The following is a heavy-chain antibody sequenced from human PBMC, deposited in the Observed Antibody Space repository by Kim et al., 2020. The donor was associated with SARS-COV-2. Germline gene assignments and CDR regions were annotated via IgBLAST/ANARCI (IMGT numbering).Heavy chain of an antibody. Sequence: SETLSLTCTVSGGSISSYYWSWIRQPPGKGLEWIGYIYYSGSTNYNPTLKSRVTISVDTSKNQFSLKLSSVTAADTAVYYCARVGLWFGELLYSHDAFDIWGQGTMVPVSS. CDR2: IYYSGST. V-gene: IGHV4-59*01. CDR1: GGSISSYY. CDR3: ARVGLWFGELLYSHDAFDI. J-gene: IGHJ3*02. D-gene: IGHD3-10*01.